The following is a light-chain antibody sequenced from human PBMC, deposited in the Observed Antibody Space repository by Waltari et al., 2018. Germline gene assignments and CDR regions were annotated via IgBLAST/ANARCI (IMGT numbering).Light chain of an antibody. Sequence: QSVLTQPPAASGTPGQRVTISCAGSTSNIGTHYVNWNQKFPGAAPKLLIYRINQRPSGVPDRCSGAKSGTSASLVSSGLRSEDEADYFCAGWDDNLSVVFGGGTKLTVL. CDR3: AGWDDNLSVV. CDR1: TSNIGTHY. V-gene: IGLV1-47*01. CDR2: RIN. J-gene: IGLJ2*01.